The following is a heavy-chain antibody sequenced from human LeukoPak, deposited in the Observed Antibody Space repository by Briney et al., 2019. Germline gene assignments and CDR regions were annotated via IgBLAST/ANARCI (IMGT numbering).Heavy chain of an antibody. CDR2: ISAYSGNT. CDR1: GYTFTSFG. Sequence: ASVKVSCKASGYTFTSFGISWVRQAPGQGLEGMGWISAYSGNTKYAQRLQGRVTMTTDTSTATAYVELRSLRSEDTAVYYCARDKTVVTPWFDPWGQGTLVTVSS. D-gene: IGHD4-23*01. J-gene: IGHJ5*02. V-gene: IGHV1-18*01. CDR3: ARDKTVVTPWFDP.